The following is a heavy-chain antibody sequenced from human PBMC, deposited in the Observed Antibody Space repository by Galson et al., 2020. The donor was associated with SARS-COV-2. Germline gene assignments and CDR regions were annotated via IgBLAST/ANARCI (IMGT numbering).Heavy chain of an antibody. Sequence: SETLSLTCIVSGGSIRSYYWSWLRQSPGKGLEWIGNIYYTGSTKYNPSLKSRVTISVDTSKNQFSLRLSSVTAADTAVYYCAGDTPNYGMDVWGQGTTVTVCS. V-gene: IGHV4-59*08. CDR3: AGDTPNYGMDV. CDR2: IYYTGST. J-gene: IGHJ6*02. CDR1: GGSIRSYY. D-gene: IGHD2-15*01.